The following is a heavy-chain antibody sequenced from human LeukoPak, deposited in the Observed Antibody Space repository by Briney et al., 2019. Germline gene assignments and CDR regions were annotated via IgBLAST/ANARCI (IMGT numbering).Heavy chain of an antibody. CDR2: IYSDGNKM. CDR3: ARDSGGGRFFYFDY. J-gene: IGHJ4*02. Sequence: GGSLRLSCAASGFTFSSYGMHWVRQAPGKGLEWLAVIYSDGNKMSYADSVKGRFAISRDNSKKTLSLQLNSLRAEDTAVYYCARDSGGGRFFYFDYWGLGTLVAVSS. D-gene: IGHD2-15*01. CDR1: GFTFSSYG. V-gene: IGHV3-33*01.